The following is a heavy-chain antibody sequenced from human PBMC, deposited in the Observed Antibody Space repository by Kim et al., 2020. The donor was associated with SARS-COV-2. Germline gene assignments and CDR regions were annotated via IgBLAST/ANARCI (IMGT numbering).Heavy chain of an antibody. CDR1: GYSFIAYY. V-gene: IGHV1-2*02. CDR2: INPNNGGT. J-gene: IGHJ6*01. D-gene: IGHD2-2*01. Sequence: ASVKVSCKASGYSFIAYYMHWVRQAPGQGLEWMGWINPNNGGTKYAQKFQGRFTVTRDTSISTAYMELSSLRSDDTAVYYCAQCSSTNCFMAGYFYRMD. CDR3: AQCSSTNCFMAGYFYRMD.